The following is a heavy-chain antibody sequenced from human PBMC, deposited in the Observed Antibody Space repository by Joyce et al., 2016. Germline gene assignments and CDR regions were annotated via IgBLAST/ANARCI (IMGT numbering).Heavy chain of an antibody. D-gene: IGHD1-1*01. J-gene: IGHJ4*02. V-gene: IGHV3-21*01. CDR1: GFTLSRYA. CDR3: ARALADWNGLDY. CDR2: ISSSGTYI. Sequence: EVQLVESGGGLVKPGGSLRLSCAASGFTLSRYAFNWVRQAPGKGLEWVSFISSSGTYIYYGDSVKGRFTSSRDNPKNSLFLQMNSLRAEDTAVYYCARALADWNGLDYWGQGSLVTVSS.